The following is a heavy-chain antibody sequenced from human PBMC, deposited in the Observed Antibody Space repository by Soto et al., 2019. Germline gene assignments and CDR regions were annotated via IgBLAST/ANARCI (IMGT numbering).Heavy chain of an antibody. J-gene: IGHJ5*02. Sequence: PSQTLSLTCAISGDSVSSNSAAWNWIRQSPSGGLEWLGRTYYRSKWYNDYAVSVRSRITINPDTSKNQFSLQLNSVTPEDTAVFYCARSGFSYFAANWFDPRGQGTLVPVSA. D-gene: IGHD3-9*01. CDR3: ARSGFSYFAANWFDP. V-gene: IGHV6-1*01. CDR1: GDSVSSNSAA. CDR2: TYYRSKWYN.